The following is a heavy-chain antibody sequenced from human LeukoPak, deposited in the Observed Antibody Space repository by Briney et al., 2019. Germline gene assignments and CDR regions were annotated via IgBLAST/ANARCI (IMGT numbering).Heavy chain of an antibody. Sequence: GGSLILSCAASGFTFTSFALTWVRQAPGKGLEWVSSISSSSSYIYYADSVKGRFTISRDNSKNTLYLQMNSLRAEDTAVYYCAKDSSNSWYWYFDLWGRGTLVTVSS. CDR3: AKDSSNSWYWYFDL. V-gene: IGHV3-21*01. D-gene: IGHD6-13*01. CDR2: ISSSSSYI. J-gene: IGHJ2*01. CDR1: GFTFTSFA.